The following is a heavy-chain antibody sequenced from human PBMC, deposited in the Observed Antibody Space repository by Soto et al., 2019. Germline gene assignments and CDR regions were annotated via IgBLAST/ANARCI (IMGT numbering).Heavy chain of an antibody. CDR2: ISGSGGST. J-gene: IGHJ6*02. V-gene: IGHV3-23*01. D-gene: IGHD3-10*01. CDR1: GFTFSSYA. CDR3: AKGTGSREKRKVYFGESTQFYGMDV. Sequence: PGGSLRLSCAASGFTFSSYAMSWVRQAPGKGLEWVSTISGSGGSTYYADSVKGRFTISRDNSKNTLYVQMNSLRAEDTAVYYCAKGTGSREKRKVYFGESTQFYGMDVWGQGTTVTVSS.